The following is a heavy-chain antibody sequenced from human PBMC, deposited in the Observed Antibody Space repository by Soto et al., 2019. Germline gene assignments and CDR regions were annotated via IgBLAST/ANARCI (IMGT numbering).Heavy chain of an antibody. CDR3: ARGVDDFWSGLPKRLDY. D-gene: IGHD3-3*01. V-gene: IGHV3-73*02. Sequence: EVQLVESGGGLVQPGGSLKLSCAASGFTFSGSAMHWVRQASGKGLEWVGRIRSKANTYATAYAVSVKGRFTISRDDSRNTAYLQMNSLKTEDTAVYYCARGVDDFWSGLPKRLDYWGQGTVVTVSS. CDR1: GFTFSGSA. CDR2: IRSKANTYAT. J-gene: IGHJ4*02.